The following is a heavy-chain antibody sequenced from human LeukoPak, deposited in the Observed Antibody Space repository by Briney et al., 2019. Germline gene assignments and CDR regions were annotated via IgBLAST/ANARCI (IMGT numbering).Heavy chain of an antibody. V-gene: IGHV3-23*01. CDR2: ISGSGGST. CDR1: GGSISSGGYY. CDR3: AKGNVLRLPPFDY. Sequence: LSLTCTVSGGSISSGGYYWCWVRQAPGKGLEWVSAISGSGGSTYYADSVKGRFTISRDNSKNTLYLQMNSLRAEDTAVYYCAKGNVLRLPPFDYWGQGTLVTVSS. J-gene: IGHJ4*02. D-gene: IGHD3-3*01.